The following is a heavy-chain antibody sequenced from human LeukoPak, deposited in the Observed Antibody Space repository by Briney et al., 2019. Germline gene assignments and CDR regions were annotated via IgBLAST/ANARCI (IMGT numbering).Heavy chain of an antibody. D-gene: IGHD6-19*01. CDR2: IYSGGST. CDR1: GFTVSSNY. V-gene: IGHV3-66*02. Sequence: PGGSLRLSCAASGFTVSSNYMSWVRQAPGKGLEWVSVIYSGGSTYYADSVKGRFTISRDNSKNTLYLQMNSLRAEDTAVYYCAKGVGEQWLVGDYWGQGTLVTVSS. CDR3: AKGVGEQWLVGDY. J-gene: IGHJ4*02.